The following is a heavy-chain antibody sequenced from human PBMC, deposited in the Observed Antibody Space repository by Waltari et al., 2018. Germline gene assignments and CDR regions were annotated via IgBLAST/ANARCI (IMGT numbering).Heavy chain of an antibody. V-gene: IGHV4-39*02. J-gene: IGHJ5*02. Sequence: QLQLQESGPGVVEPSGTLSLTCTVPGGAIRGSRYYWGWLRPPPGKGLEWIASIYHDGTSYYTPSLKSRVTISVDTFKNNFSLKLTSVTAADTAIYYCARPGSSSPYYWFNPWGRGILVTVSS. CDR2: IYHDGTS. D-gene: IGHD3-10*01. CDR1: GGAIRGSRYY. CDR3: ARPGSSSPYYWFNP.